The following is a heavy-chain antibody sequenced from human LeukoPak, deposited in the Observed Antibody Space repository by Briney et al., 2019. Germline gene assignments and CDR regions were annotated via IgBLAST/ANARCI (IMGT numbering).Heavy chain of an antibody. D-gene: IGHD6-13*01. CDR2: IWYDGSNK. Sequence: GRSLRLSCAASGXTFSSYGMHWVRQAPGKGLEWVAVIWYDGSNKYYADSVKGRFTISRDNSKNTLYLQMNSLRAEDTAVYYCARDEYSSSWYRFYYYYGMDVWGQGTTVTVSS. V-gene: IGHV3-33*01. J-gene: IGHJ6*02. CDR1: GXTFSSYG. CDR3: ARDEYSSSWYRFYYYYGMDV.